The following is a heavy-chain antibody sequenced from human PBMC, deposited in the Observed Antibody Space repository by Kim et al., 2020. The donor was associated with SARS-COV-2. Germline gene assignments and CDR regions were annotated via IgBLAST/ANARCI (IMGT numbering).Heavy chain of an antibody. CDR2: ISGDGGRT. CDR1: GLSFRDHA. Sequence: GGSLRLSCVASGLSFRDHALHWVRQVPGKGLEWVAIISGDGGRTDYAESVRGRFTISRDNGRNSLYLELNSLRIEDSALYYCTTHLISSSSHDFDYGGQGALVTVSS. V-gene: IGHV3-43*02. J-gene: IGHJ4*02. CDR3: TTHLISSSSHDFDY. D-gene: IGHD6-6*01.